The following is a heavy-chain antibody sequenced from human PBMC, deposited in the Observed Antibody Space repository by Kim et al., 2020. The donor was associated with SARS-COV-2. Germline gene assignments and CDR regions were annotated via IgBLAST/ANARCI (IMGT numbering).Heavy chain of an antibody. CDR1: GGSISSYY. V-gene: IGHV4-59*13. D-gene: IGHD3-22*01. J-gene: IGHJ2*01. CDR2: IYYSGST. CDR3: ARAPGGPTITMRADGWYFDL. Sequence: SETLSLTCTVSGGSISSYYWSWIRQPPGKGLEWIGYIYYSGSTNYNPSLKSRVTISVDTSKNQFSLKLSSVTAADTSVYYCARAPGGPTITMRADGWYFDLWGRGTLVTVSS.